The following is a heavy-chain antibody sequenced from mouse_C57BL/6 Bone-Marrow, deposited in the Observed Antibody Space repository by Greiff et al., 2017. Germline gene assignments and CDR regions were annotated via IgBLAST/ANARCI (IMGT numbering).Heavy chain of an antibody. V-gene: IGHV1-50*01. CDR1: GYTFTSYW. Sequence: QVQLQQPGAELVKPGASVKLSCKASGYTFTSYWMQWVKQRSGQGLEWIGEIDPSDSYTNYNQKFKGKATMTVDTSSSTAYMQLSSLTSEDSAVYYCARGAYWGQGTLVTVSA. J-gene: IGHJ3*01. CDR2: IDPSDSYT. CDR3: ARGAY.